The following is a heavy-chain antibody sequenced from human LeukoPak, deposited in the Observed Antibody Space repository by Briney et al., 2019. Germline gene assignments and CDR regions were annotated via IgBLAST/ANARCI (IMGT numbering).Heavy chain of an antibody. Sequence: GGSLRLSCAASGFTFSSYGIHWVRQAPGKGLEWVAVISYDGSNKYYADSVRGRFTISRDNSKNTLYLQMNSLRGEDTAVYYCAKDSSSQYYYYYMDVWGKGTTVTVSS. CDR2: ISYDGSNK. D-gene: IGHD6-13*01. CDR1: GFTFSSYG. V-gene: IGHV3-30*18. J-gene: IGHJ6*03. CDR3: AKDSSSQYYYYYMDV.